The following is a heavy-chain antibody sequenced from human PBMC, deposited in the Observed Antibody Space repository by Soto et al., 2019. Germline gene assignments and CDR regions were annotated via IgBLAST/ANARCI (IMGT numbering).Heavy chain of an antibody. D-gene: IGHD4-17*01. CDR1: GGSISSGGYY. CDR3: ARERNYGDYFDC. J-gene: IGHJ4*02. Sequence: QVQLQESGSRLVKPSQTLSLTCTVSGGSISSGGYYWSWIRQHPGKGLEWIGYIYYSGSTYYNPSLKSRVTMAVDTSKNQFSLKLSSVTAADTAVYHCARERNYGDYFDCWGQGTLVTVSS. V-gene: IGHV4-31*03. CDR2: IYYSGST.